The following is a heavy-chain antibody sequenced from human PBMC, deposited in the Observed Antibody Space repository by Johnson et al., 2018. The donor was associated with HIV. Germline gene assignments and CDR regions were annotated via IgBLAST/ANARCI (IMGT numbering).Heavy chain of an antibody. J-gene: IGHJ3*02. CDR3: AKAYSAVVWDAFDI. CDR2: ISYDGTYE. CDR1: GFTFSTYG. D-gene: IGHD3-22*01. V-gene: IGHV3-30*18. Sequence: QVQLVESGGGVVQPGTSLRLSCAASGFTFSTYGMHLVRQAPGKGLEWVAVISYDGTYEFYADSVKGRFTISRDNSKSTLYLQMSSLRAEDTAVYYCAKAYSAVVWDAFDIWGQGTMVTVSS.